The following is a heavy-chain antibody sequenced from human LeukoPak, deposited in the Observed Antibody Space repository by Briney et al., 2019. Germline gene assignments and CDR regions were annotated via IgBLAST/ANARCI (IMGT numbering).Heavy chain of an antibody. CDR3: ARDRITMVRGVTPTLGY. Sequence: GASVKVSCKASGYTFTGYYMHWVRQAPGQGLEGMGWINPNSGGTNYAQKFQGRVTMTRDTSISTAYMELSRLRSDDTAVYYCARDRITMVRGVTPTLGYWGQGTLVTVSS. V-gene: IGHV1-2*02. J-gene: IGHJ4*02. CDR1: GYTFTGYY. CDR2: INPNSGGT. D-gene: IGHD3-10*01.